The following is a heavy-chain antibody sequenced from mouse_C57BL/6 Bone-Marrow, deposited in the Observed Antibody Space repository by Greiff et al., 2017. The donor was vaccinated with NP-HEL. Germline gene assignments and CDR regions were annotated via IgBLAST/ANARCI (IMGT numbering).Heavy chain of an antibody. CDR2: INPYNGGT. J-gene: IGHJ2*01. CDR1: GYTFTDYY. D-gene: IGHD2-2*01. CDR3: ARCGGYDGVDY. Sequence: LKESGPVLVKPGASVKMSCKASGYTFTDYYMNWVKQSHGKSLEWIGVINPYNGGTSYNQKFKGKATLTVDKSSSTAYMELNSLTSEDSAVYYCARCGGYDGVDYWGQGTTLTVSS. V-gene: IGHV1-19*01.